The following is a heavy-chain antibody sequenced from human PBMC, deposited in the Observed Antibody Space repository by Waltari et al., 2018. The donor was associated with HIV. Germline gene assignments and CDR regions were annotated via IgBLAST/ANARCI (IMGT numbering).Heavy chain of an antibody. CDR1: GGSISSYY. Sequence: QVQLQESGPGLVKPSETLSLTCTVSGGSISSYYWSWIRQPPGKGLEWIGYIYYRGSTNYNPSLKSRVTISVDTSKNQFSLKLSSVTAADTAVYYCAAAGSWLPWFDPWGQGTLVTVSS. J-gene: IGHJ5*02. V-gene: IGHV4-59*01. CDR3: AAAGSWLPWFDP. D-gene: IGHD1-26*01. CDR2: IYYRGST.